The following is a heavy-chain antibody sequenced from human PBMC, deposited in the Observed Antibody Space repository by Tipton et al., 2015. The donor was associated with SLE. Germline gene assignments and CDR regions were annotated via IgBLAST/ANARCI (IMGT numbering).Heavy chain of an antibody. CDR2: IYYSGST. CDR3: ARGNYDFWSGYYVDY. Sequence: GLVKPSETLSLTCTVSGGSISSSSYYWGWIRQPPGKGLEWIGSIYYSGSTYYNPSLKSRVTISVDTSKNQFSLKLSSVTAADTAVYYCARGNYDFWSGYYVDYWGQGTLVTVSS. CDR1: GGSISSSSYY. J-gene: IGHJ4*02. D-gene: IGHD3-3*01. V-gene: IGHV4-39*07.